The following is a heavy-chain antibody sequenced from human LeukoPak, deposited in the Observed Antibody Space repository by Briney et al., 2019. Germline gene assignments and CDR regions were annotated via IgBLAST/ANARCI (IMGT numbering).Heavy chain of an antibody. J-gene: IGHJ6*03. D-gene: IGHD3-10*01. V-gene: IGHV4-4*07. CDR3: ARETSGTYYNPLGFMDV. CDR2: IFTSGIT. CDR1: GGSISIYY. Sequence: SETLSLTCTVSGGSISIYYWNWIRQPAGKGLEWIGRIFTSGITNYNPSLKSRVTMSVDTSKNQFSLNLSSVIAADTAIYYCARETSGTYYNPLGFMDVWGKGTTVTVSS.